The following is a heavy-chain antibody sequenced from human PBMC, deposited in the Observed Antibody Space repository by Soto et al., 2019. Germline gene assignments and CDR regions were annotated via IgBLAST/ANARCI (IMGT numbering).Heavy chain of an antibody. CDR1: GGTFSSYA. J-gene: IGHJ4*02. D-gene: IGHD2-15*01. CDR2: IIPIFGTA. V-gene: IGHV1-69*12. Sequence: QVQLVQSGAEVKKPGSSVKVSCKASGGTFSSYAISWVRQAPGQGLEWMGGIIPIFGTANYAQKFQGRVTITAGESTSTAYMELSSLRSEDTAVYYCARGRCSGGICYFPSPGYYFDYWGQGTLVTVSS. CDR3: ARGRCSGGICYFPSPGYYFDY.